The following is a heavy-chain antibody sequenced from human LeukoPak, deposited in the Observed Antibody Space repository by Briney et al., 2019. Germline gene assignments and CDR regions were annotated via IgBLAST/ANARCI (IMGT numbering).Heavy chain of an antibody. D-gene: IGHD3-10*01. CDR2: IYYSGST. J-gene: IGHJ4*02. V-gene: IGHV4-39*01. CDR1: GGSISSGSYY. CDR3: ARRHFGSALRDY. Sequence: SETLSLTCTVSGGSISSGSYYWGWIRQPPGKGLEWIGNIYYSGSTSYNPSLKSRVTISVDTSENQFSLKLSSVTAADTAVYYCARRHFGSALRDYWGQGTLVTVSS.